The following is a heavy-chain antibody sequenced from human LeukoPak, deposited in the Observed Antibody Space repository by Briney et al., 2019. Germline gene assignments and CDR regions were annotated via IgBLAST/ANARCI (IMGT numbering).Heavy chain of an antibody. CDR2: IYYSGST. CDR3: LRHSSSWRFAFDS. V-gene: IGHV4-31*03. D-gene: IGHD6-13*01. Sequence: SETLSLTCTVSGGSISSGGYYWSWIRQHPGKGLEWIGYIYYSGSTYYNPSLKSRVTISVDTSKNQFSLKLSSVTAADTAMYYCLRHSSSWRFAFDSWGRGTLVTVSS. CDR1: GGSISSGGYY. J-gene: IGHJ4*02.